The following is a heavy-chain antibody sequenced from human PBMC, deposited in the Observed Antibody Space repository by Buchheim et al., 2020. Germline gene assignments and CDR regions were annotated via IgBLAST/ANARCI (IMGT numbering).Heavy chain of an antibody. V-gene: IGHV3-33*01. D-gene: IGHD3-10*01. CDR2: IWHDGSKQ. CDR1: GFTFSSYG. J-gene: IGHJ4*02. Sequence: VQLVESGGGVVQPGTSLRLSCAASGFTFSSYGMHWVRQAPGKGLEWVASIWHDGSKQYYADSVKGRFTISRDKSKNNLLLQMASLRAEDTAVYYCARDGSMLWYYGIDYWGQGTL. CDR3: ARDGSMLWYYGIDY.